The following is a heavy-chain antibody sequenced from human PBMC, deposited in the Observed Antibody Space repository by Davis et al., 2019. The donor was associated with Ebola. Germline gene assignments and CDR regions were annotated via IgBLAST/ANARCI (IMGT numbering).Heavy chain of an antibody. CDR3: ARSYSGSRIYDY. Sequence: GGSLRLSCAASGFTFSSYSMNWVRQAPGKGLEWVSSISSSSSYIYYADSVKGRFSISRDNAKNSLYLQMNGLRAEDTAVYYCARSYSGSRIYDYWGQGTLVTVSS. CDR2: ISSSSSYI. J-gene: IGHJ4*02. CDR1: GFTFSSYS. D-gene: IGHD1-26*01. V-gene: IGHV3-21*04.